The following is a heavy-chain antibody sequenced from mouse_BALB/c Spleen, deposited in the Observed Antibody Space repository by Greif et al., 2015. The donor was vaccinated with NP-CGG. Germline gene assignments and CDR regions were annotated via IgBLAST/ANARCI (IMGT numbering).Heavy chain of an antibody. CDR2: ISSGGSYT. CDR3: ARPYDYAPYYAMDY. D-gene: IGHD2-4*01. CDR1: GFTFSSYG. Sequence: EVQVVESGGDLVKPGVSLKLSCAASGFTFSSYGMSWVRQTPDKRLEWVATISSGGSYTYYPDSVKGRFTISRDNAKNTLYLQMSSLKSEDTAMYYCARPYDYAPYYAMDYWGQGTSVTVSS. J-gene: IGHJ4*01. V-gene: IGHV5-6*01.